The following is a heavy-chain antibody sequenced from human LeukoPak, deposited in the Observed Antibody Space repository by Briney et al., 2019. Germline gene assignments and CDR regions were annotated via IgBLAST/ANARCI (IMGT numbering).Heavy chain of an antibody. J-gene: IGHJ3*02. D-gene: IGHD2-15*01. V-gene: IGHV1-2*02. CDR3: ARDLSGGALGAFDI. CDR1: GGTFSSYA. CDR2: INPNSGGT. Sequence: GASVKVSCKASGGTFSSYAISWVRQAPGQGLEWMGWINPNSGGTSFALNFQGRVTLTRDTSISTVYMELSRLRSDDTAVYYCARDLSGGALGAFDIWGQGTMVTVSS.